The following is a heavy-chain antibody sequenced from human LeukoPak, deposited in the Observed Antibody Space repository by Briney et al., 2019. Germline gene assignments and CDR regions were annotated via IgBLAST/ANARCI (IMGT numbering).Heavy chain of an antibody. D-gene: IGHD1-1*01. J-gene: IGHJ3*02. Sequence: GGSLRLSCAASGFTFSNYDMHWVRQAPGKGLEWVALISYEGSNKYYADSVKGRFTISRDNSKNTLYLQMNSLRAEDTAVYYCAKRTSKRFDAFDIWGQGTMVTVSS. CDR1: GFTFSNYD. CDR2: ISYEGSNK. CDR3: AKRTSKRFDAFDI. V-gene: IGHV3-30*18.